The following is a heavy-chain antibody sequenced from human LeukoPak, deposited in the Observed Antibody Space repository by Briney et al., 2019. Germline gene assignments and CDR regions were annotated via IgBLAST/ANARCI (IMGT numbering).Heavy chain of an antibody. CDR3: ARGPPLVGATTKDY. V-gene: IGHV4-38-2*02. CDR2: IYHSGST. Sequence: PSETLSLTCTVSGYSISSGYYWGWIRQPPGKGLEWIGSIYHSGSTYYNPSLKSRVTISVDTSKNQFSLKLSSVTAADTAVYYCARGPPLVGATTKDYWGQGTLVTVSS. J-gene: IGHJ4*02. D-gene: IGHD1-26*01. CDR1: GYSISSGYY.